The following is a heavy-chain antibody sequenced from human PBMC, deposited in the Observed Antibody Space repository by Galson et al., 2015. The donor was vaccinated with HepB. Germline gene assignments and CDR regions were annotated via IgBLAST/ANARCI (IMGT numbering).Heavy chain of an antibody. CDR3: APRRALGVTVFDS. CDR2: LYWDDDK. D-gene: IGHD3-16*02. J-gene: IGHJ4*02. CDR1: GFSLTDTGVG. Sequence: PALVKPTQTLTLTCTFSGFSLTDTGVGVAWIRQPPGKAPEWLALLYWDDDKRYSPSLKNRFTITKDTSKNQVVLTMTNVDPVDTGTYYCAPRRALGVTVFDSWGQGILVTVSS. V-gene: IGHV2-5*02.